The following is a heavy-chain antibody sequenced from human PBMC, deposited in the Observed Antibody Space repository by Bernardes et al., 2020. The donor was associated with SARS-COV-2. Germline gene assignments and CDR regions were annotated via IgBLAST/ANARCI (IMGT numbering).Heavy chain of an antibody. CDR3: ARGRSIAVSVPLDY. D-gene: IGHD6-19*01. J-gene: IGHJ4*02. V-gene: IGHV3-33*01. CDR2: IWYDGSNK. CDR1: GFTFSSYA. Sequence: VGSLILSCTMSGFTFSSYATHWVRQAPGEGLEWVALIWYDGSNKNYADSVKGRFTISRDNSKNTLYLEMNSLRVEDTAIYYCARGRSIAVSVPLDYWGQGTLVTVSS.